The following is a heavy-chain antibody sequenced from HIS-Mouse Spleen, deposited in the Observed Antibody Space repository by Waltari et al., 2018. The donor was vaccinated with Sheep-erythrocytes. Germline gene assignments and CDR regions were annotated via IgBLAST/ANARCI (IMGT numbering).Heavy chain of an antibody. J-gene: IGHJ2*01. CDR3: ARLITMVRGVTWYFDL. Sequence: QVQLQESGPGLVKPSQTLSLTCTVSGGSISSGGYYWSWIRQHPGKGLEWIGYLYYSGGTYYNPSLKSRVTISVDTSKNQFSLKLSSVTAADTAVYYCARLITMVRGVTWYFDLWGRGTLVTVSS. V-gene: IGHV4-31*03. D-gene: IGHD3-10*01. CDR1: GGSISSGGYY. CDR2: LYYSGGT.